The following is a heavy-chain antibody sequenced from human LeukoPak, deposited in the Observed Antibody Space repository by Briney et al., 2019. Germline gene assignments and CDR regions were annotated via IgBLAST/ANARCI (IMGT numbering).Heavy chain of an antibody. J-gene: IGHJ4*02. CDR1: GGSISSYY. V-gene: IGHV4-4*07. D-gene: IGHD3-10*01. CDR3: ARISLWFGELIPHYFDY. CDR2: IYTSGST. Sequence: SETLSLTCTVSGGSISSYYWSWIRQPAGKGLEWIGRIYTSGSTNYNPSLKSRVTISVDTSKNQFSLRLSSVTAADTAVYYCARISLWFGELIPHYFDYWGQGTLVTVSS.